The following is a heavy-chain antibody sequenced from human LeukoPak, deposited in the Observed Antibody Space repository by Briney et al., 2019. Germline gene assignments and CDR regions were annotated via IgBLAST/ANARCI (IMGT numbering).Heavy chain of an antibody. CDR3: VRDGLQTRYNWNDEGRKNWFDR. CDR1: GFTFNSYN. J-gene: IGHJ5*02. Sequence: ASVKVSCKASGFTFNSYNMQLVRQAPGQGLEWMGIINPSDGSREYAQKFQGRLTMTGDTSTSTVYMELSSLRSEDTAVYYCVRDGLQTRYNWNDEGRKNWFDRWGPGTLVTVSS. V-gene: IGHV1-46*02. CDR2: INPSDGSR. D-gene: IGHD1-1*01.